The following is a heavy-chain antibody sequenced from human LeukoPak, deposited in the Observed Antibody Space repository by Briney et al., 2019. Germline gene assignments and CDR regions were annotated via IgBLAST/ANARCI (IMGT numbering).Heavy chain of an antibody. CDR1: VYTFTAYH. V-gene: IGHV1-2*02. J-gene: IGHJ6*03. Sequence: GASVTVSFKASVYTFTAYHIHWVRQAPGQGLEWVGWVNPNSGGTNWAQKFQGRVTMTRDTSISTAYMELSRLTSDDTAVYYCARRYCRWGSNYYYYYMDVWGEGTTVTVSS. CDR2: VNPNSGGT. D-gene: IGHD7-27*01. CDR3: ARRYCRWGSNYYYYYMDV.